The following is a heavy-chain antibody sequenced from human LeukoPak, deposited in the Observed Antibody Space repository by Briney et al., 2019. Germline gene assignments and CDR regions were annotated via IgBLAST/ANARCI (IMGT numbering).Heavy chain of an antibody. CDR2: TYYRSRWFT. CDR3: VRGSALDI. Sequence: SQTLSLTCAISGDSVSSNNAAWNWIRQSPSSGLEWLGRTYYRSRWFTDYALSVKSRITINPDTSRNQSSLQLNSVSPEDTAVYYCVRGSALDIWGQGTMVTVSS. V-gene: IGHV6-1*01. J-gene: IGHJ3*02. CDR1: GDSVSSNNAA.